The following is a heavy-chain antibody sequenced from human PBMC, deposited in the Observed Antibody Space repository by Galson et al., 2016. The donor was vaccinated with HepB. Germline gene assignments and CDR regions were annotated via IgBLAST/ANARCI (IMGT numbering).Heavy chain of an antibody. Sequence: LSLTCSVSGGSISSSSYYWGWIRQPPGKGLEWIGSIYHSGSTNYNPSLKSRVTISVDTSKNQFSLKLSSVTAADTAVFYCTREAANFDYWGQGTLVTVSS. D-gene: IGHD2-15*01. CDR1: GGSISSSSYY. CDR3: TREAANFDY. J-gene: IGHJ4*02. V-gene: IGHV4-39*02. CDR2: IYHSGST.